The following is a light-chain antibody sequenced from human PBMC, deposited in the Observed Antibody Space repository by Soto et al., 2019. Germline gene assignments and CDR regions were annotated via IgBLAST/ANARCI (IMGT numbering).Light chain of an antibody. CDR1: SSDVGGYNL. Sequence: THPASVSGYPGRSITISSNGTSSDVGGYNLVSWYQQHPGRAPKLMIYEGSKRPSGVSNRFSGSKSGNTASLTISGLQAEDEADYYCCSYAGCSTFDYVFGTGTKFTVL. CDR3: CSYAGCSTFDYV. V-gene: IGLV2-23*03. J-gene: IGLJ1*01. CDR2: EGS.